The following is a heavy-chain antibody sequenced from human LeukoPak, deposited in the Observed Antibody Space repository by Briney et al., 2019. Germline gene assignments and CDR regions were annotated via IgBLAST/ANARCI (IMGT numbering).Heavy chain of an antibody. J-gene: IGHJ4*02. CDR2: IIAGNGDT. CDR3: ARSQYLPYFDS. Sequence: GASVKVSCKASGYTFTDYAIHWLRQAPGQSLEWMGWIIAGNGDTKYAHEFRGRVTITRDTSATTAYLVLSTLRSEDMAVYYCARSQYLPYFDSWGQGTLVTVSS. D-gene: IGHD2-2*02. CDR1: GYTFTDYA. V-gene: IGHV1-3*03.